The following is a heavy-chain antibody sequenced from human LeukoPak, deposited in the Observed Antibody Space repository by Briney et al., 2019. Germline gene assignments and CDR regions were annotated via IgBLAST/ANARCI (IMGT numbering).Heavy chain of an antibody. V-gene: IGHV4-59*01. J-gene: IGHJ5*02. CDR2: IYYGGST. D-gene: IGHD2-15*01. CDR1: GFIFRDYH. CDR3: ARNRGFCSGGSCYGWFDP. Sequence: PGGSLRLSCAASGFIFRDYHMNWIRQAPGKGLEWIGYIYYGGSTNYNPSFKSRVTISADTSKNQFSLKLTSVTTAATAVYYCARNRGFCSGGSCYGWFDPWGQGTLVLVSS.